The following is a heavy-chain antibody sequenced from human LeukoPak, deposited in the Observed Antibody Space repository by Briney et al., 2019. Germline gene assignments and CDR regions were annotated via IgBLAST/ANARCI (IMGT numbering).Heavy chain of an antibody. CDR3: ARGARPLAY. CDR2: ISNSNSTI. D-gene: IGHD6-6*01. Sequence: GGSLRLSCAASGFTFSSYSMNWVRQAPGEGLEWISYISNSNSTIYYADSVKGRFTISRDNAKNSLYLQMNRLRAEDTAVYYCARGARPLAYWGLGTLVTVSS. V-gene: IGHV3-48*01. J-gene: IGHJ4*02. CDR1: GFTFSSYS.